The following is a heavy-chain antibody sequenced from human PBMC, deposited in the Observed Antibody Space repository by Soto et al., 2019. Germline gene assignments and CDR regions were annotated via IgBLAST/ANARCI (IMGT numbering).Heavy chain of an antibody. J-gene: IGHJ5*02. D-gene: IGHD3-22*01. CDR2: IFYSEGT. CDR3: ARQPRGYYYGWFDP. CDR1: GGAKLYSPHY. V-gene: IGHV4-39*01. Sequence: PSETLSITCTVPGGAKLYSPHYFAWKRQSTGKGLEWIGTIFYSEGTFYTPSVMSRVTMSVDTSNNQFSLKLSSVTAADTAVYFCARQPRGYYYGWFDPWGQGTLVTVSS.